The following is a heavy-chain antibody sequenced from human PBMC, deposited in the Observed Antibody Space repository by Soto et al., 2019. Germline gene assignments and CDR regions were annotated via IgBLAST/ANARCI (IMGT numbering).Heavy chain of an antibody. CDR1: GGSISSGDYY. D-gene: IGHD2-2*02. J-gene: IGHJ5*02. Sequence: SETLSLTCTVSGGSISSGDYYWNWIRQPPGKGLEWIGYIYYSGSTYYNPSLKSRVTISVDTSKNQFSLKLSSVTAADTAVYYCDAQGQAAILVSWFDPWGQGTLVTVSS. V-gene: IGHV4-30-4*01. CDR2: IYYSGST. CDR3: DAQGQAAILVSWFDP.